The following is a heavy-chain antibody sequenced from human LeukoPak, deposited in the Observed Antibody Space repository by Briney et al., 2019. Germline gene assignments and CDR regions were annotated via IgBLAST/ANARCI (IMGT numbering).Heavy chain of an antibody. CDR1: GGSISSYY. J-gene: IGHJ4*02. CDR2: IYYSGST. CDR3: ASFRYYDSSGYFYY. Sequence: PSETLSLTCTVSGGSISSYYWNWIRQPPGKGLEWIGYIYYSGSTNYNPSLKSRVTISVDTSKNQFSLKLSSVTAADTAVYYCASFRYYDSSGYFYYWGQGTLVTVSS. D-gene: IGHD3-22*01. V-gene: IGHV4-59*01.